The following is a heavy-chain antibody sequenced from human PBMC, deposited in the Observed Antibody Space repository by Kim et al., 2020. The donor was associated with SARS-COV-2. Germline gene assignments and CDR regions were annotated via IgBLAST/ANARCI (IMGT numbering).Heavy chain of an antibody. J-gene: IGHJ4*02. Sequence: GGSLRLSCAASGFTFSNAWMSWVRQAPGKGLEWVGRIKSKTDGGTTDYAAPVKGRFTISRDDSKNTLYLQMNSLKTEDTAVYYCTTGLRVNRAAAVGGFLYWGQGTLVTVSS. CDR3: TTGLRVNRAAAVGGFLY. CDR1: GFTFSNAW. V-gene: IGHV3-15*01. D-gene: IGHD6-13*01. CDR2: IKSKTDGGTT.